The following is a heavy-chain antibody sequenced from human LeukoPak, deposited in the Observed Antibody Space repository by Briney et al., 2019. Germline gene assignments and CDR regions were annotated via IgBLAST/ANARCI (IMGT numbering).Heavy chain of an antibody. CDR1: GYTLTELS. CDR3: ATGRPSSGYYKNDAFDI. D-gene: IGHD3-22*01. J-gene: IGHJ3*02. Sequence: ASVKVSCKVSGYTLTELSMHWVRQAPGKGLEWMGGFDPEDGETIYAQKFQGRVTMTEDTSTDTAYMELSSLRSEDTAVYYCATGRPSSGYYKNDAFDIWGQGTMVTVSS. V-gene: IGHV1-24*01. CDR2: FDPEDGET.